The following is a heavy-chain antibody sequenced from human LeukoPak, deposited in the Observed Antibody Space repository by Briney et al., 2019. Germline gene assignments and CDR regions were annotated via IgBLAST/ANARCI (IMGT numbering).Heavy chain of an antibody. CDR1: GGTFSSYV. J-gene: IGHJ6*03. CDR2: IIPIFGTV. CDR3: AGARGYNYFYYMDV. Sequence: SVNVSCKASGGTFSSYVISWVRQAPGQGLEWMGGIIPIFGTVKYAQRFQDRVTITADESTSTAHMELSRLRFEDTAVYYCAGARGYNYFYYMDVWGKGTTVTVSS. D-gene: IGHD6-6*01. V-gene: IGHV1-69*13.